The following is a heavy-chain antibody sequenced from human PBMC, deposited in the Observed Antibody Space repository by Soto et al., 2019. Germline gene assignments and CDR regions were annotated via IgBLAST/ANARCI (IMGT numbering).Heavy chain of an antibody. D-gene: IGHD3-3*01. V-gene: IGHV1-18*01. CDR2: ISAYNGNT. CDR3: ARERILRFLEWLPSPDAFDI. Sequence: GASVKVSCKSSGYTFTSYGISWVRQAPGQGLEWMGWISAYNGNTNYAQKLQGRVTMTTDTSTSTAYMELRSLRSDDTAVYYCARERILRFLEWLPSPDAFDIWGQGTMVTVSS. CDR1: GYTFTSYG. J-gene: IGHJ3*02.